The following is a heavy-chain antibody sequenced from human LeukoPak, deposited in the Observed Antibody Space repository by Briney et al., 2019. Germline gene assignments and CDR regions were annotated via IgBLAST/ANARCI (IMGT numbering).Heavy chain of an antibody. D-gene: IGHD1-26*01. J-gene: IGHJ4*02. Sequence: GGSLRLSCAASGFTFSNYAMSWVRQAPGKGLEWVSVIYSGGSTYYADSVKGRFTISRDNSKNTLYLQMNSLRAEDTAVYYCARVRPWDAYYFDYWGQGTLVTVSS. CDR1: GFTFSNYA. CDR2: IYSGGST. CDR3: ARVRPWDAYYFDY. V-gene: IGHV3-66*01.